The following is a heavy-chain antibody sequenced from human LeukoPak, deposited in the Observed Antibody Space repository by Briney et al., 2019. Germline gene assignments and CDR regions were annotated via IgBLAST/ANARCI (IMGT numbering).Heavy chain of an antibody. CDR3: ARWGSSGFPGGN. D-gene: IGHD6-19*01. CDR1: GGSISSGGYS. J-gene: IGHJ4*02. Sequence: PSQTLSLTCAVSGGSISSGGYSWSWIRQPPGKGLEWIGYIYHSGSTNYNPSLKSRVTISVDTSKNQFSLKLSSVTAADTAVYYCARWGSSGFPGGNWGQGTLVTVSS. V-gene: IGHV4-30-2*01. CDR2: IYHSGST.